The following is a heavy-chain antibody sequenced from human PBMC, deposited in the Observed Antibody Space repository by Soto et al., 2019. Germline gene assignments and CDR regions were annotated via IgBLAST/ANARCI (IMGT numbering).Heavy chain of an antibody. V-gene: IGHV4-31*03. Sequence: SETLSLTCTVSGGSISSGGYYWSWIRQHPGKGLEWIGYIYYSGSTYYNPSLKSRVTISVDTSKNQFSLELSSVTAADTAVYYCARDRSDYSYLFDPWGQGTLVTVSS. CDR1: GGSISSGGYY. CDR2: IYYSGST. CDR3: ARDRSDYSYLFDP. J-gene: IGHJ5*02. D-gene: IGHD2-21*01.